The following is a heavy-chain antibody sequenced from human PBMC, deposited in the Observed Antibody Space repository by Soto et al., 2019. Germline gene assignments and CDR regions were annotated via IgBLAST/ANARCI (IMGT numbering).Heavy chain of an antibody. CDR2: INHSGST. Sequence: PSETLSLTCAVYGGSFSGYYWSWIRQPPGKGLEWIGEINHSGSTNYNPSLKSRVTISVDTSKNQFSLKLSSVTAADTAVYYCARRTPARPYLDLWGQGTPVTVSS. CDR1: GGSFSGYY. V-gene: IGHV4-34*01. J-gene: IGHJ4*02. CDR3: ARRTPARPYLDL.